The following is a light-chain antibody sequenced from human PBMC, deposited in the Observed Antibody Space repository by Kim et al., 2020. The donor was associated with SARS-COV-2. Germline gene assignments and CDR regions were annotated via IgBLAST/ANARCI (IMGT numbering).Light chain of an antibody. CDR1: QSIDIW. Sequence: ASVGDRVTITCRASQSIDIWLAWYQQRPGRAPKLLIYDASHLESGVPARFSGGGSGTEFTLTISSLQPDDFATYYCQQYHSGSRAFGQGTKVDIK. V-gene: IGKV1-5*01. J-gene: IGKJ1*01. CDR3: QQYHSGSRA. CDR2: DAS.